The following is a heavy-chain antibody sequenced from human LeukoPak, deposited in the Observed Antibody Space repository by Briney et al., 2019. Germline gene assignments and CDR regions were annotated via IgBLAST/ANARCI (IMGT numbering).Heavy chain of an antibody. CDR1: GYTFTSYY. CDR3: AGLLDTSTWFDP. V-gene: IGHV1-46*01. Sequence: ASVKVSCKASGYTFTSYYMHWVRQAPGQGLEWMGIIKNSGGSTSYAQKFQGRVTMTRDMSTSTVYMELSSLRSEDTAVYYCAGLLDTSTWFDPWGQGTLVTVSS. D-gene: IGHD3-22*01. CDR2: IKNSGGST. J-gene: IGHJ5*02.